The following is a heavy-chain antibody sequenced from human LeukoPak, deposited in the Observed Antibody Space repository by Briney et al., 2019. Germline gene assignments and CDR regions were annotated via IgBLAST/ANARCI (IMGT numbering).Heavy chain of an antibody. J-gene: IGHJ4*02. D-gene: IGHD6-19*01. CDR2: IVVGSGNT. V-gene: IGHV1-58*02. CDR3: ATGSGWYSPDY. Sequence: SVKVSCKASGFTFTNSPMQWVRQARGQRLEWMGWIVVGSGNTNYAQKFQERVTITRDMSTSTAYMELSSLRSEDTPVYYCATGSGWYSPDYWGQGTLVTVSS. CDR1: GFTFTNSP.